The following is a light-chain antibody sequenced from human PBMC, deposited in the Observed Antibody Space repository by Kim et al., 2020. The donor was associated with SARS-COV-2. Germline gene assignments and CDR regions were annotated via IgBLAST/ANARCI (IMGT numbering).Light chain of an antibody. CDR1: SSNIGAGYD. CDR3: QSYDSSLSGSEV. Sequence: VTFSCTGSSSNIGAGYDVHWYQQLPGTAPKLLIYGNSNRPSGVPDRFSGSKSGTSASLAITGLQAEDEADYYCQSYDSSLSGSEVFGGGTQLTVL. CDR2: GNS. J-gene: IGLJ3*02. V-gene: IGLV1-40*01.